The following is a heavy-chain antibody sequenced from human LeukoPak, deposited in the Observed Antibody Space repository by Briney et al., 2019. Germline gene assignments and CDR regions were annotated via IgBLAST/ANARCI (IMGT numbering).Heavy chain of an antibody. D-gene: IGHD3-22*01. CDR2: ISAYNGNT. Sequence: ASVKVSCKASDYTFTSYGISWVRQAPGQGREWIGWISAYNGNTNYAQKLQGRVTMTTDTSTSTAYMELRSLRSDDTAVYYCARENDSSGYYYGLGAFDIWGQGTMVTVSS. J-gene: IGHJ3*02. CDR1: DYTFTSYG. CDR3: ARENDSSGYYYGLGAFDI. V-gene: IGHV1-18*01.